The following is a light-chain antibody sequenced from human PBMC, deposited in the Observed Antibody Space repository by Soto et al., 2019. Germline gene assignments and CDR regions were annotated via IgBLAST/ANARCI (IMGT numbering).Light chain of an antibody. V-gene: IGKV1-17*01. Sequence: DIQMTQSPSSLSASVGNRVTITCRASQGIGNDLGWYQQKPGKAPRRLIYAASRLHSGVPSRFSGSGSGTEFTLTINSLQPEDFATYYCLQHNSYPRAFGQGTKVEIK. CDR2: AAS. CDR1: QGIGND. CDR3: LQHNSYPRA. J-gene: IGKJ1*01.